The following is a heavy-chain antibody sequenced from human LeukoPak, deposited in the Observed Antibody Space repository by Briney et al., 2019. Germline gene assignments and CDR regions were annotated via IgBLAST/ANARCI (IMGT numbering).Heavy chain of an antibody. D-gene: IGHD6-13*01. Sequence: ASVKVSCKASGYTFTGYYMHWVQQAPGQGLEWMGWINPNSGGTNYAQKFQGRVTMTRDTSISTAYMELSRLRSDDTAVYYCARDLTKWEQLGHADYWGQGTLVTVSS. CDR1: GYTFTGYY. CDR2: INPNSGGT. CDR3: ARDLTKWEQLGHADY. J-gene: IGHJ4*02. V-gene: IGHV1-2*02.